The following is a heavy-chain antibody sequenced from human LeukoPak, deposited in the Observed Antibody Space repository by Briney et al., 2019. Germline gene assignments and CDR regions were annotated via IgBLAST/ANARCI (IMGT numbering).Heavy chain of an antibody. CDR3: ARGFSSGFYMDV. Sequence: SETLSLTCTVSGGSISRSRDYWGWIRQPPGKGLEWIGSIYYSGSTYYNPSLKSRVTISGDTSKNRFSLKLSSVTAADTAMYYCARGFSSGFYMDVWGKGTTVTVSS. CDR2: IYYSGST. V-gene: IGHV4-39*07. J-gene: IGHJ6*03. D-gene: IGHD6-19*01. CDR1: GGSISRSRDY.